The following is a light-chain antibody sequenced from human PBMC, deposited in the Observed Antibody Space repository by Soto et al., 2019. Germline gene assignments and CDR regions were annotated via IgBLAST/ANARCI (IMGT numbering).Light chain of an antibody. CDR2: DVS. CDR3: SSPTGSTTRL. J-gene: IGLJ1*01. CDR1: SSDVGGYKC. V-gene: IGLV2-14*01. Sequence: QSALTQPASVSGSPGQSITISCTGTSSDVGGYKCVSWYQQHPGKAPKRIIYDVSNRPSGVSHRFSGSKSGDTAFLTISGLQAEDEADYYCSSPTGSTTRLFGTGTKVTVL.